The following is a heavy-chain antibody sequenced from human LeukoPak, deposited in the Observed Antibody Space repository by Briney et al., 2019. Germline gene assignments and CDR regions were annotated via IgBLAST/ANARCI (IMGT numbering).Heavy chain of an antibody. CDR3: ARARVSGRYSYGFYFDY. CDR1: GYTFTGYY. J-gene: IGHJ4*02. CDR2: INPNSGGT. Sequence: GASVKVSCKASGYTFTGYYMHWVRQAPGQGLEWMGWINPNSGGTNYAQKFQGRVTMTRDTSISTAYMELSRLRSDDTAVYYCARARVSGRYSYGFYFDYWGQGTLVTVSS. D-gene: IGHD5-18*01. V-gene: IGHV1-2*02.